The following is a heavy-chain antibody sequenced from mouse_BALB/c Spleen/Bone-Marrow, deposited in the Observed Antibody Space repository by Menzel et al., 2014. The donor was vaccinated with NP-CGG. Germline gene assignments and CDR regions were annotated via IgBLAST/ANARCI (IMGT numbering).Heavy chain of an antibody. CDR3: AKTGSNHYYAMGY. Sequence: VQLQQSGAELVKPGASVKLSCTASGFNIKDTYMHWVKQRPEQGLEWIGRIDPAKGETKHVPRFQGKATITADTSSNPGFLHLSRLTTEGTAGYYRAKTGSNHYYAMGYLGQGISVTRSS. V-gene: IGHV14-3*02. J-gene: IGHJ4*01. CDR1: GFNIKDTY. CDR2: IDPAKGET. D-gene: IGHD2-5*01.